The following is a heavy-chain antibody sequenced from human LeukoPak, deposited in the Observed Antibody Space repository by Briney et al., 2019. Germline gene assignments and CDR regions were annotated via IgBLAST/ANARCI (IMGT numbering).Heavy chain of an antibody. D-gene: IGHD2-2*02. Sequence: PGGSLRLSCAASGFTFSNYVMSWVRQAPGKGLEWVSTISGSGGSTYYADSVKGRFTISRDNSKNTPYLQMNSLRAEDTAVYYCAGGYINYYYGMDVWGQGTTVTVSS. J-gene: IGHJ6*02. V-gene: IGHV3-23*01. CDR1: GFTFSNYV. CDR3: AGGYINYYYGMDV. CDR2: ISGSGGST.